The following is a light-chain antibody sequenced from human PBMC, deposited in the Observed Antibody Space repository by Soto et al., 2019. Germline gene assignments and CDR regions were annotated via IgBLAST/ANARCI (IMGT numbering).Light chain of an antibody. Sequence: QSVLTQPASVSGSPGQSITISCTGTSSDVGGYNYVSWYQQHPDKAPRLMIYDVSNRPSGVSDRFSGSKSGDTASLTISGLQAEDEADYYCTSFTSRHTYVFGTGTMLTVL. CDR2: DVS. CDR1: SSDVGGYNY. V-gene: IGLV2-14*03. CDR3: TSFTSRHTYV. J-gene: IGLJ1*01.